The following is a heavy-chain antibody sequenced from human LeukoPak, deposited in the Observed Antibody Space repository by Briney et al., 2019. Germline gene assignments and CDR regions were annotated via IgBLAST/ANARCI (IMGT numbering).Heavy chain of an antibody. Sequence: GGSLRLACAAAGFTFGGYSMNWVRQAPGKGLEWVSVISGSGGNTYYADSVKGRFTISRDNSKNTLCLQMNSLRAEDTAVYYCAKDYDSSGWTSRSWGQGTLVTVSS. CDR3: AKDYDSSGWTSRS. V-gene: IGHV3-23*01. D-gene: IGHD3-22*01. J-gene: IGHJ4*02. CDR1: GFTFGGYS. CDR2: ISGSGGNT.